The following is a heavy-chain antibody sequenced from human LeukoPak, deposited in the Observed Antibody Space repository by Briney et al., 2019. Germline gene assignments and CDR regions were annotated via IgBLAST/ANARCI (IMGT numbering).Heavy chain of an antibody. D-gene: IGHD2-2*01. V-gene: IGHV4-59*01. J-gene: IGHJ1*01. CDR2: IYYSGST. CDR1: SDSISSSY. Sequence: SETLSVTCTVSSDSISSSYWSWIRQPPGKGLEWIGYIYYSGSTNYNPSLKSRVAISVDTSKNQFSLKLNSVTAADTAVYYCARGYCSSTICFQYFHHWGQGILVTVSS. CDR3: ARGYCSSTICFQYFHH.